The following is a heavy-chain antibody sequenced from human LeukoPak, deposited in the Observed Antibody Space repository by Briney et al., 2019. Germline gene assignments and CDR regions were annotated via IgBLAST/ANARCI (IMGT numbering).Heavy chain of an antibody. D-gene: IGHD3-16*01. J-gene: IGHJ4*02. CDR1: GYTFTSYG. CDR3: ARGADTGSYGSLVYFDY. Sequence: ASVKVSCKASGYTFTSYGISWVRQAPGQGLEWMAWISAYNGNTDYAQNLRGRVPMTTDTSTSTAYMELRSLRSDDTAVYFCARGADTGSYGSLVYFDYWGQGTLVTVSS. CDR2: ISAYNGNT. V-gene: IGHV1-18*01.